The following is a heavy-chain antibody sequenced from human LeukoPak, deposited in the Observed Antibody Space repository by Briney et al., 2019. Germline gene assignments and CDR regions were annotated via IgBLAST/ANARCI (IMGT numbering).Heavy chain of an antibody. CDR2: ISPSGGST. Sequence: ASVKVSCKAFGYTFTSNYMHWVRQAPGQGPEWMGVISPSGGSTTYAQKFQGRVTLTRDMSTSTDYLELSSLRSEDTAVYYCARDRAAAGWFDPWGQGTLVTVSS. CDR1: GYTFTSNY. J-gene: IGHJ5*02. V-gene: IGHV1-46*01. CDR3: ARDRAAAGWFDP. D-gene: IGHD6-13*01.